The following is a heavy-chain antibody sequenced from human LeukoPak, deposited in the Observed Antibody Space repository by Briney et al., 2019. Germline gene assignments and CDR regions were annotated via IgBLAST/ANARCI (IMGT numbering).Heavy chain of an antibody. CDR2: ISDSDGST. V-gene: IGHV3-23*01. D-gene: IGHD2-2*01. J-gene: IGHJ6*04. CDR3: AKADCRSINCYVKDF. CDR1: GFTFNNYA. Sequence: GGSLRLSCVASGFTFNNYAMNWVRQAPGKGLEWVSAISDSDGSTKYADSVKGRFTISTDKSKNTLYLQMNSLRAEDTAVYRCAKADCRSINCYVKDFWGKGTTVTVSS.